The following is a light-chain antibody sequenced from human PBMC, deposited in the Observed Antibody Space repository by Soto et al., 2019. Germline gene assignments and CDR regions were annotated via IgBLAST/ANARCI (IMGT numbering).Light chain of an antibody. V-gene: IGKV3-20*01. CDR2: GAS. CDR3: QQYGRSRT. CDR1: QTVTNNY. Sequence: EVVLTQSPGTLSLSPGDRATLSCRASQTVTNNYLAWYQQRPGLAPRLLIYGASSRATGIPDRFSGSGSGTVFTLTISRLEPEDFAVYYCQQYGRSRTFGQGTKVEIK. J-gene: IGKJ1*01.